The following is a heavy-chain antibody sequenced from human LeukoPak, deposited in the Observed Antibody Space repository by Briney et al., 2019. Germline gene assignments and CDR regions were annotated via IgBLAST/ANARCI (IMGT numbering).Heavy chain of an antibody. V-gene: IGHV3-30*02. Sequence: PGGSLRLSCAASGFTFRSYGMHWVRQAPGKGLEWVAFKRYDGTNKYYADSVKGRFTISRDNSKNTLYLQMNSLRVEDTAVYYCAKDGDTSYYVSGTYPYRYSYYYMDVWGKGTTVTISS. J-gene: IGHJ6*03. D-gene: IGHD3-10*01. CDR2: KRYDGTNK. CDR3: AKDGDTSYYVSGTYPYRYSYYYMDV. CDR1: GFTFRSYG.